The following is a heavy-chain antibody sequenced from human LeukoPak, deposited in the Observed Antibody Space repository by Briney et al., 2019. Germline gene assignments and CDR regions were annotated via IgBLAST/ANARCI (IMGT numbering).Heavy chain of an antibody. V-gene: IGHV4-30-2*01. D-gene: IGHD2-2*01. Sequence: SETLSLTCAVSGGSISSGGYSWSWIRQPPGKGLEWIGYISHSGSTYYNPSLKSRVTISVDRSKNQFSLKLSSVTAADTAVYYCARGLGAYCSSTSCYSGWFDPWGQGTLVTVSS. CDR1: GGSISSGGYS. CDR2: ISHSGST. CDR3: ARGLGAYCSSTSCYSGWFDP. J-gene: IGHJ5*02.